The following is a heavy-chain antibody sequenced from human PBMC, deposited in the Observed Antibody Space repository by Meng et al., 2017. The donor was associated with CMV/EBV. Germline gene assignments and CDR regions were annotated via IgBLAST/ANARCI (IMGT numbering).Heavy chain of an antibody. CDR1: GGSFSVYY. CDR3: ARADIVVVPAAIRYYYYGMDV. D-gene: IGHD2-2*02. CDR2: INHSGST. V-gene: IGHV4-34*01. J-gene: IGHJ6*02. Sequence: TLSLTCAVYGGSFSVYYWSWIRQPPGKGLEWMGEINHSGSTNSNPSLKSRVTISVDTSKNQFSLKLSSVTAADTAVYYCARADIVVVPAAIRYYYYGMDVWGQGTTVTVSS.